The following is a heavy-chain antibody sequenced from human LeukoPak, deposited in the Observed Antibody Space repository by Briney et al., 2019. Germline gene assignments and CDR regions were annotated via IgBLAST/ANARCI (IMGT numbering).Heavy chain of an antibody. CDR2: ISAYNGNT. J-gene: IGHJ4*02. Sequence: ASVKVSCKASGYTFTSYGISWVRQAPGQGLEWTGWISAYNGNTNYAQKLQGRVTMTTDTSTSTAYMELRSLRSDDTAVYYCARGDCTNGVCYRLHGYWGQGTLVTVSS. D-gene: IGHD2-8*01. CDR1: GYTFTSYG. CDR3: ARGDCTNGVCYRLHGY. V-gene: IGHV1-18*01.